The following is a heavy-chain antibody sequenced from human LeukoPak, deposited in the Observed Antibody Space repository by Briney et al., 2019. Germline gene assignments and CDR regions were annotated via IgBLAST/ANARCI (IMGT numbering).Heavy chain of an antibody. CDR1: GGSFSGYY. V-gene: IGHV4-34*01. CDR2: INHSGST. CDR3: ARADYGGNTAYYFDY. D-gene: IGHD4-23*01. Sequence: PSETLSLTCAVYGGSFSGYYWSWIRQPPGKGLEWIGEINHSGSTNYNPSLKSRVTISVDTSKNQFSLKLSSVTAADTAVYYCARADYGGNTAYYFDYWGQGTLVTVSS. J-gene: IGHJ4*02.